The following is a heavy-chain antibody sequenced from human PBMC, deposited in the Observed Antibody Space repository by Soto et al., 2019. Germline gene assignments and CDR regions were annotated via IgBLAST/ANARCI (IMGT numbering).Heavy chain of an antibody. CDR3: APWFGAFDY. CDR1: GFTFSSYG. D-gene: IGHD3-10*01. Sequence: QVQLVESGGGVVQPGRSRRLSCAASGFTFSSYGMHWVRQAPGKGLGWVAVISYDGSNKYYADSVKGRFTITRDNSKNTLYLQMSSRRAEDTGVYYCAPWFGAFDYWGQGPLVTVSS. V-gene: IGHV3-30*03. J-gene: IGHJ4*02. CDR2: ISYDGSNK.